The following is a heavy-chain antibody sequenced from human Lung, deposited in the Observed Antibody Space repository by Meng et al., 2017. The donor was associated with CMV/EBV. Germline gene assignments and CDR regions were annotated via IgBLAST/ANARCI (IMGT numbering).Heavy chain of an antibody. CDR1: GFTFSSHS. CDR3: AREKSNYGDHYFDF. J-gene: IGHJ4*02. D-gene: IGHD4-11*01. Sequence: GESLKISCAGSGFTFSSHSMNWVRQAPGKGLEWGSSISTSSSYIYYADSVKGRFTVSRDNARKSLYLEMNSLRAEDTAVYYCAREKSNYGDHYFDFWGQGALVTVSS. V-gene: IGHV3-21*01. CDR2: ISTSSSYI.